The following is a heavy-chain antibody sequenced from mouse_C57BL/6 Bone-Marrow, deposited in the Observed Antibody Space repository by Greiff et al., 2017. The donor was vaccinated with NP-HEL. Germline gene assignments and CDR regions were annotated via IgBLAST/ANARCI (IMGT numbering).Heavy chain of an antibody. Sequence: EVMLVESGGCLVQPGGSLKLSCAASGFTFSDYGMAWVRQAPRKGPEWVAFISNLAYSIYYADTVTGRFTISRENAKNTLYLEMSSLRSEDTAMYYCARGSNYFYYAMDYWGQGTSVTVSS. CDR2: ISNLAYSI. D-gene: IGHD2-5*01. CDR3: ARGSNYFYYAMDY. V-gene: IGHV5-15*01. CDR1: GFTFSDYG. J-gene: IGHJ4*01.